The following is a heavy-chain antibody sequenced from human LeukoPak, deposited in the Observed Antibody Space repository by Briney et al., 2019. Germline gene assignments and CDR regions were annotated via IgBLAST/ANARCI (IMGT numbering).Heavy chain of an antibody. CDR1: GGSISNNNYY. CDR3: ATWRTAKTGFDY. CDR2: IYYSGSP. V-gene: IGHV4-39*01. Sequence: SETLSLTCTVSGGSISNNNYYWAWIRQPPGEGLECIGSIYYSGSPYYNPSLKSRVTISVDTSKNQFSLRLSSVTAADTAVYYCATWRTAKTGFDYWGQGTLVTVSS. J-gene: IGHJ4*02. D-gene: IGHD1-1*01.